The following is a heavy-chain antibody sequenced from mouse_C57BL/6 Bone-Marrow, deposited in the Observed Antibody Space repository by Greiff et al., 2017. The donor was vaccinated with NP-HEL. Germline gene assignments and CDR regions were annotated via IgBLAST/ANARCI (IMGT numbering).Heavy chain of an antibody. CDR2: ISYSGST. J-gene: IGHJ2*01. D-gene: IGHD1-1*01. Sequence: EVKLVESGPGMVKPSQSLSLTCTVTGYSITSGYDWHWIRHFPGNKLEWMGYISYSGSTNYNPSLKSRISITHDTSKNHFFLKLNSVTTEDTATYYCARGDTTVVEGFDYWGQGTTLTVAS. CDR3: ARGDTTVVEGFDY. CDR1: GYSITSGYD. V-gene: IGHV3-1*01.